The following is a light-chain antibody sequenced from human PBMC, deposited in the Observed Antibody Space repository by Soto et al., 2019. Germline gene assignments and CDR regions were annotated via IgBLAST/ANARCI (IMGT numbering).Light chain of an antibody. CDR1: QSLVSSDGNTF. V-gene: IGKV2-30*01. CDR3: MQGTHWPYT. Sequence: DLVMTQSPLSLPVTLGQPASISCRSSQSLVSSDGNTFLNWFHQRPGQSPRRLIYKVSNRDSGVPDRFRGSGPGPDFTLEISRVEAEDVGVYYCMQGTHWPYTFGQGTKLEIK. J-gene: IGKJ2*01. CDR2: KVS.